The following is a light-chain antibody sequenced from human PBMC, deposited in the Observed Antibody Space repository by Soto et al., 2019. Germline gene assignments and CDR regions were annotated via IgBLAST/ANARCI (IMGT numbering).Light chain of an antibody. CDR1: SSNLGAGYD. CDR2: GNR. CDR3: QAYEYSLTASV. V-gene: IGLV1-40*01. Sequence: QSVLTQPPSVSGAPGQRVTISCTGHSSNLGAGYDVHWYQKLPGAAPKLVIFGNRNRPSGIPERFSGSKSGTSASLATTGLQAEDEADYYCQAYEYSLTASVFGGGTKLTVL. J-gene: IGLJ3*02.